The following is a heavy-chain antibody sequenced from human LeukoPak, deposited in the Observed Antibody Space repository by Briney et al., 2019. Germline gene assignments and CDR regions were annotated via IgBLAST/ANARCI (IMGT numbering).Heavy chain of an antibody. V-gene: IGHV4-34*01. CDR3: ARGDGQVGPKRDYCSSTSCYLYFDY. Sequence: SETLSLTCAVYGGSFIGYYGTWIRQPPGKGLEWIGEINHRGSTNYNPSLKSRVTIPVDTSKNQFSLKLSSVTAADTAVYYCARGDGQVGPKRDYCSSTSCYLYFDYWGQGTLVTVSS. J-gene: IGHJ4*02. CDR2: INHRGST. D-gene: IGHD2-2*01. CDR1: GGSFIGYY.